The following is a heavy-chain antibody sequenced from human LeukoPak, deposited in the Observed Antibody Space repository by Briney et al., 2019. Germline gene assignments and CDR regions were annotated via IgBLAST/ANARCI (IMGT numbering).Heavy chain of an antibody. CDR1: GYTLTSYG. CDR2: ISAYNGNT. V-gene: IGHV1-18*01. Sequence: ASVKVSCKASGYTLTSYGISWVRQAPGQGLEWMGWISAYNGNTNYAQKLQGRVTMTTDTSTSTAYMELRSLRSDDTAVYYCASSRSYDWDNWFDPWGQGTLVTVSS. J-gene: IGHJ5*02. D-gene: IGHD3-9*01. CDR3: ASSRSYDWDNWFDP.